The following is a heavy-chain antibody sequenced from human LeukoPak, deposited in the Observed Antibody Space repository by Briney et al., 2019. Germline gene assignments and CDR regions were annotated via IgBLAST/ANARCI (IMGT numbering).Heavy chain of an antibody. Sequence: QTGGSLRLSCAASGFSFSIYAMSWVRQAPGKGLEWVSGITGSGGGTYYADSVKGRFTISRGNSKNTLYLQMNSLRAEDTAVYSRAKDREVLRSLEWFFDYWGRGTLVTVSS. CDR2: ITGSGGGT. CDR3: AKDREVLRSLEWFFDY. V-gene: IGHV3-23*01. D-gene: IGHD3-3*01. CDR1: GFSFSIYA. J-gene: IGHJ4*02.